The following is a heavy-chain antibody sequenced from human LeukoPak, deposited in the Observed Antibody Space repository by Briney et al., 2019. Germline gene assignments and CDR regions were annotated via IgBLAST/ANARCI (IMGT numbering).Heavy chain of an antibody. CDR3: ARGAEVQLWSYYFDY. D-gene: IGHD5-18*01. CDR1: GGSISSYY. CDR2: IYTTGST. J-gene: IGHJ4*02. Sequence: PSETLSLTCTVSGGSISSYYWTWIRQPAGKGLEWIGRIYTTGSTNYNPSLKSRVTMSVDTSENQFSLKLSSVTAADTAVYYCARGAEVQLWSYYFDYWGQGTLVTVSS. V-gene: IGHV4-4*07.